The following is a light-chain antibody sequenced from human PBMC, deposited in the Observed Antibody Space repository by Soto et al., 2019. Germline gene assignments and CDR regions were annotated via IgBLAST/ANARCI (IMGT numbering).Light chain of an antibody. CDR3: QQRSNWPLT. CDR2: GAS. V-gene: IGKV3-15*01. Sequence: EIVMTQSPATLSVSPGERATLSCRASQSVSSNLAWYQQKPGQAPRLLIYGASTRATGIPARFSGGGSGTDFTLSISSLEPEDFAVYYCQQRSNWPLTFGGGTKV. J-gene: IGKJ4*01. CDR1: QSVSSN.